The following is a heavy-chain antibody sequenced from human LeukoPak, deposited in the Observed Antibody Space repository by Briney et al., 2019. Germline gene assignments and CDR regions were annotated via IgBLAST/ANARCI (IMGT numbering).Heavy chain of an antibody. V-gene: IGHV3-72*01. CDR2: TRNKANSYTP. J-gene: IGHJ6*04. Sequence: GGSLRLSCTASGFTFSDHYMDWVRLAPGKGLEWVGRTRNKANSYTPDYAASVKGRFTISRDNAKNSLYLQMNSLRAEDTAVYYCAELGITMIGGVWGKGTTVTISS. CDR1: GFTFSDHY. CDR3: AELGITMIGGV. D-gene: IGHD3-10*02.